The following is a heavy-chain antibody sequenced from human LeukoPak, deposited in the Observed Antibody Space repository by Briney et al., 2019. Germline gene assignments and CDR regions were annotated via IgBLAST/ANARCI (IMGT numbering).Heavy chain of an antibody. CDR2: IYSGGNT. J-gene: IGHJ3*02. Sequence: GGSLRLSCAASGFTVSSNYMSWVRQAPGKGLEWVSVIYSGGNTYYAESVKGRFTISRDNSKNTLYLQMNSLRAEDTAVYYCARALLTGYYDSGVFDIWGQGTMVTVSP. V-gene: IGHV3-53*01. CDR1: GFTVSSNY. D-gene: IGHD3-9*01. CDR3: ARALLTGYYDSGVFDI.